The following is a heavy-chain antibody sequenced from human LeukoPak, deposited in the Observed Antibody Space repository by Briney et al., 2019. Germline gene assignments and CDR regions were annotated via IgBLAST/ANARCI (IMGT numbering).Heavy chain of an antibody. CDR1: GYSFTSYL. CDR2: IYPGDSDP. Sequence: GGSLKISCKGSGYSFTSYLMGLVRQMPGKGPGGVGVIYPGDSDPRYSPSFQDQVTISADNAISTAYPQWSSLKASDTAMYYCARHASPLWFGELSFDYWGQGTLVTVSS. V-gene: IGHV5-51*01. CDR3: ARHASPLWFGELSFDY. J-gene: IGHJ4*02. D-gene: IGHD3-10*01.